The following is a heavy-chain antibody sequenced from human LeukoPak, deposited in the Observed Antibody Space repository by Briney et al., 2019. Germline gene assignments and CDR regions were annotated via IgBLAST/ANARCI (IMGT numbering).Heavy chain of an antibody. V-gene: IGHV1-18*01. CDR3: ARAGPTITTTGNWFDR. CDR1: GYTFTRFG. J-gene: IGHJ5*02. D-gene: IGHD4-11*01. Sequence: ASVNVPRKASGYTFTRFGISCVRQAPGQGLEWMGWISGFNGNTNYAQKIAGRVTMTADTSTNTTYMELRGLTSDDAGVYYCARAGPTITTTGNWFDRWGQGTLVSVSS. CDR2: ISGFNGNT.